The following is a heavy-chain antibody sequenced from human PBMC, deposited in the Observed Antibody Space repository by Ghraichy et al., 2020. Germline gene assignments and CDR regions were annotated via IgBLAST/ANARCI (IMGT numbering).Heavy chain of an antibody. V-gene: IGHV3-66*01. CDR2: IYTGGTT. CDR3: ARDMAGIAVTEVYYNYGMDV. CDR1: GFTVSSNY. D-gene: IGHD6-19*01. J-gene: IGHJ6*02. Sequence: GGSLRLSCAASGFTVSSNYMSWVRQTPGRGLEWVSVIYTGGTTYYADSVKGRFIFSRDISKNTLYLQMNSLRAEDTAVYYCARDMAGIAVTEVYYNYGMDVWGQGTTVTVSS.